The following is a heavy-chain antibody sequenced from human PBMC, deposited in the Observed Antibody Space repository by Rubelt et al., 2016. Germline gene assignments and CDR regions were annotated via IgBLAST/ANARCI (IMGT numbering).Heavy chain of an antibody. D-gene: IGHD1-26*01. V-gene: IGHV3-48*02. CDR1: GYTFSDYS. Sequence: EVQLVESGGDLVRPGGSLRLSCAASGYTFSDYSMNWVRQAPGKGLEWVSYIRVNDGVTYYADSVKGRFAISTDKAKNSLYLLMDSLKDEDTAVYYCARDRQWALDYWGQGALVTVS. CDR2: IRVNDGVT. J-gene: IGHJ4*02. CDR3: ARDRQWALDY.